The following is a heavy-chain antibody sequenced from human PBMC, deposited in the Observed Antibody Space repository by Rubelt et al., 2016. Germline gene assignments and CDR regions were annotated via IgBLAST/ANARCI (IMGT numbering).Heavy chain of an antibody. CDR3: ARALEGDFDY. Sequence: QVQLVQSGAEVKKPGASVKVSCKVSGYTLTELSMHWVRQAPGKGLEWMGRIIPILGIANYAQKFQGRGTITADKSTSTAYMELSSLRSEDTAVYYCARALEGDFDYWGQGTLVTVSS. CDR2: IIPILGIA. J-gene: IGHJ4*02. V-gene: IGHV1-69*04. D-gene: IGHD1-1*01. CDR1: GYTLTELS.